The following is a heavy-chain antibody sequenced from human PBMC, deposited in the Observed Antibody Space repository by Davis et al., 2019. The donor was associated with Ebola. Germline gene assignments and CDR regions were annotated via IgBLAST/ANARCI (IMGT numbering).Heavy chain of an antibody. Sequence: PGGSLRLSCAASGFSFDDYAMHWVRQAPGKGLEWVSGISWNSGSIGYADSVKGRFTISRDNAKNSLYLQMNSLRAEDTALYYCAKDTVSDVEWGQGTLVTVSS. CDR3: AKDTVSDVE. CDR2: ISWNSGSI. J-gene: IGHJ4*02. V-gene: IGHV3-9*01. CDR1: GFSFDDYA. D-gene: IGHD3-3*01.